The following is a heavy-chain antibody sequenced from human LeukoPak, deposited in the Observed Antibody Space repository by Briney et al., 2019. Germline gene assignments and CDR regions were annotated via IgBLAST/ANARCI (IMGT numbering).Heavy chain of an antibody. CDR3: ARSHDHLWGNYPDY. V-gene: IGHV4/OR15-8*01. CDR1: GGSIDSTNW. Sequence: SETLYLTCDVSGGSIDSTNWWNWVRQPPGKGLEWIGEIHHDGRINYNPSLKGRVTLSVDKSKNQFSLRLNSVTAADTAMYYCARSHDHLWGNYPDYWGQGTLVTVSS. D-gene: IGHD3-16*02. CDR2: IHHDGRI. J-gene: IGHJ4*02.